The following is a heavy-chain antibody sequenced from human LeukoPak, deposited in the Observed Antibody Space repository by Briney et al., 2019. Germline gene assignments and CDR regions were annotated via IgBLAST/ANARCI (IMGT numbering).Heavy chain of an antibody. CDR3: ARDLMAAGYFSLDY. CDR1: GYTLTELS. V-gene: IGHV1-24*01. J-gene: IGHJ4*02. CDR2: FDPEDGET. Sequence: ASVKVSCKVSGYTLTELSMHWVRQAPGKGLEWMGGFDPEDGETIYAQKFQGRVTMTEDTSTDTAYMELSSLRSEDTAVYYCARDLMAAGYFSLDYWGQGTLVTVSS. D-gene: IGHD6-13*01.